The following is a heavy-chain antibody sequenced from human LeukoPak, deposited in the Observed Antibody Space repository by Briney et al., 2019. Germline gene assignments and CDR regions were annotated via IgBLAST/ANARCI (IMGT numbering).Heavy chain of an antibody. J-gene: IGHJ4*02. CDR1: GFTFSSYS. CDR2: ISSSSTI. Sequence: GGSLRLSCAASGFTFSSYSMNWVRQAPGKGLEWVSYISSSSTIYYADSVKGRFTISRDNAKNSLYLQMNSLRAEDTAVYYCARGPYDYWGQGTLVTVSS. CDR3: ARGPYDY. V-gene: IGHV3-48*01.